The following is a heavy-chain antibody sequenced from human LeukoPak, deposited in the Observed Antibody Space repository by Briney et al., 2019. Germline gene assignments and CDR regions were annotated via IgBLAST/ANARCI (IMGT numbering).Heavy chain of an antibody. CDR1: GFTFSGSA. J-gene: IGHJ4*02. D-gene: IGHD5-12*01. CDR3: TRHVPNSGYANFDY. Sequence: GGSLRLSCAVSGFTFSGSAMHWVRQASGKGLEWVGRIRSKANSYATVYAASVKGRFIISRDDSKNTAYLQMNSLKTEDTAVYYCTRHVPNSGYANFDYWGQGTLVTVSS. CDR2: IRSKANSYAT. V-gene: IGHV3-73*01.